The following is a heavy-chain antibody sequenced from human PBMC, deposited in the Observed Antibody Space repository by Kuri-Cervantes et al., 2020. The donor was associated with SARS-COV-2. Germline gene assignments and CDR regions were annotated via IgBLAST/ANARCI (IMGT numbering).Heavy chain of an antibody. J-gene: IGHJ4*02. V-gene: IGHV4-39*07. Sequence: SETLSLTCTVSGGSISSSSYYWGWIRQPPGKGLEWIGGIYYSGSTYYNPSLKGRVTISVDTSKNQFSLKLSSVTAADTAVYYCASRLGGMRSYYFDYWGQGTLVTVSS. CDR3: ASRLGGMRSYYFDY. CDR2: IYYSGST. CDR1: GGSISSSSYY. D-gene: IGHD2-8*01.